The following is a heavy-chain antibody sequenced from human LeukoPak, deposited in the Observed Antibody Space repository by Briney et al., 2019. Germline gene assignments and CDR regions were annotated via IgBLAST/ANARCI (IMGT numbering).Heavy chain of an antibody. CDR3: ATDPPIAAAGTG. Sequence: ASVKVSCKASGYTFTSYGISWVRQAPGKGLEWMGGFDPEDGETIYAQKFQGRVTMTEDASTDTAYMELSSLRSEDTAVYYCATDPPIAAAGTGWGQGTLVTVSS. J-gene: IGHJ4*02. CDR2: FDPEDGET. V-gene: IGHV1-24*01. D-gene: IGHD6-13*01. CDR1: GYTFTSYG.